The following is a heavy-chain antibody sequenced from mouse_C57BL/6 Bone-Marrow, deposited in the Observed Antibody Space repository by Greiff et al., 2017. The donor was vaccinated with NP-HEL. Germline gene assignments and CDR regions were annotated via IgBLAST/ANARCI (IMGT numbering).Heavy chain of an antibody. Sequence: EVQGVESGGDLVKPGGSLKLSCAASGFTFSSYGMSWVRQTPDKRLEWVATISSGGSYTYYTDSVKGRFTISRDNAKNTLYLQKSSLKSEDTAMYYCARHRGTVVAPWFDVWGSGTTVTVSS. V-gene: IGHV5-6*01. CDR1: GFTFSSYG. CDR3: ARHRGTVVAPWFDV. J-gene: IGHJ1*01. D-gene: IGHD1-1*01. CDR2: ISSGGSYT.